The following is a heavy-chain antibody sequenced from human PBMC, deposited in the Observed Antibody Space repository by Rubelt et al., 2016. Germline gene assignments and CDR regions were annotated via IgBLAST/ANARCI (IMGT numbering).Heavy chain of an antibody. V-gene: IGHV3-30*03. D-gene: IGHD3-16*01. J-gene: IGHJ4*02. Sequence: GGLVQPGGSLRLSCAASGFTFSSYWMHWVRQAPGKGLEWVAVLSYDGSSEYYADSVKGRFTISRDFPKNTLHLQMSSLRAEDTAVYYCARVRDDYSSPFNYWGQGTLVTVSS. CDR1: GFTFSSYW. CDR3: ARVRDDYSSPFNY. CDR2: LSYDGSSE.